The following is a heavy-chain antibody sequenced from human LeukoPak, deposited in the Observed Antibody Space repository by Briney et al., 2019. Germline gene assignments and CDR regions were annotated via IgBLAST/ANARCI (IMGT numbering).Heavy chain of an antibody. D-gene: IGHD6-13*01. CDR2: NSHSGST. CDR3: ARRAQQLVRGWFDP. J-gene: IGHJ5*02. CDR1: GGSFSGYY. Sequence: SETLSLTCAVYGGSFSGYYWSWIRQPPGKGLEWIGENSHSGSTNYNPSLKSRVTISVDTSKNQFSPKLSSVTAADPAVYYCARRAQQLVRGWFDPWGQGTLVTVSS. V-gene: IGHV4-34*01.